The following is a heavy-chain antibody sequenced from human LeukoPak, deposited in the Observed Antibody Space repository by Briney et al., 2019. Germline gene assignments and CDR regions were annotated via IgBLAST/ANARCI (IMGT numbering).Heavy chain of an antibody. CDR3: ARGPITTIVVPHFRDYFDY. V-gene: IGHV1-18*01. J-gene: IGHJ4*02. CDR1: GYTFISYG. Sequence: ASVKVSCEASGYTFISYGISWVRQAPGQGLEWMGWISGYNGNTNYAQKLQGRVTMTTDTSTGTAHMELRSLRSDDTAVYYCARGPITTIVVPHFRDYFDYWGQGTLVTVSS. D-gene: IGHD3-22*01. CDR2: ISGYNGNT.